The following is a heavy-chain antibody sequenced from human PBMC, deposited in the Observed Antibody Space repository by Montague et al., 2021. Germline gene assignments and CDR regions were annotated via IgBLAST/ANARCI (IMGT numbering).Heavy chain of an antibody. D-gene: IGHD3-22*01. V-gene: IGHV4-39*01. CDR3: ARTYHYDRSIDP. CDR1: NGSIGSSTSY. Sequence: SETLSLTCTVSNGSIGSSTSYWGWIRQPPGQGLKWIGTIYYTGTTYFNTSLKSRVTISKDTSKSQFSLTLSSVIAADTAIYYCARTYHYDRSIDPWGQGTLVTVSS. CDR2: IYYTGTT. J-gene: IGHJ5*02.